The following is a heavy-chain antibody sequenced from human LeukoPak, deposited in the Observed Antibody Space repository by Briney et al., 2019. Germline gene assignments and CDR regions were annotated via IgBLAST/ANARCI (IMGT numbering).Heavy chain of an antibody. J-gene: IGHJ4*02. CDR1: GFTFSSYA. D-gene: IGHD1-26*01. CDR2: ISGSGGST. CDR3: AKEGGTYPYFDS. V-gene: IGHV3-23*01. Sequence: GGSLRLSCAASGFTFSSYAMSWVRQAPGKGLEWVSTISGSGGSTYYADSVKGRFTISRDNSKNTLYVQMNSLRAEDAAVYYCAKEGGTYPYFDSWGQGTLVTVSS.